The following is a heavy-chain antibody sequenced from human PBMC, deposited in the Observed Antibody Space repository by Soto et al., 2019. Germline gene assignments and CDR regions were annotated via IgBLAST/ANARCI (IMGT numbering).Heavy chain of an antibody. D-gene: IGHD1-26*01. CDR3: TRAPVSGSHCFDF. V-gene: IGHV1-18*01. CDR2: ISAYNGNT. J-gene: IGHJ4*02. CDR1: GYTFTSYG. Sequence: ASVKVSCKASGYTFTSYGISWVRQAPGQGLEWMGWISAYNGNTNYAQKLQGRVTMTTDTSMNQFSLKLSSVTPADTAVYYCTRAPVSGSHCFDFWGQGTPVTVSS.